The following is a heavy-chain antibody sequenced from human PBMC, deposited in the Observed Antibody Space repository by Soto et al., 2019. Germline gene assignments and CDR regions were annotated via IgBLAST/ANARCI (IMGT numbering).Heavy chain of an antibody. CDR3: ARGASDFWGGYPEIHFFDS. CDR2: ITKTGRST. J-gene: IGHJ4*02. V-gene: IGHV3-23*01. D-gene: IGHD3-3*01. Sequence: EVQLLESGGGLVQPGGSLRISCATSGFRFSDYGINWVRQAPGKGLEWVSGITKTGRSTFLADSVRGRFTISRDNLNNIVYLQMNSLRGDDTAVYYCARGASDFWGGYPEIHFFDSWGQGTLVTVSS. CDR1: GFRFSDYG.